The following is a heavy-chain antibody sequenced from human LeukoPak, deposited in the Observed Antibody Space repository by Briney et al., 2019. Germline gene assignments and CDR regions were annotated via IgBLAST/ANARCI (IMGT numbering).Heavy chain of an antibody. Sequence: SETLSLTCTVSGGSVSSGLNRWSWIRQPPGKELEWIGDISYSGSASYNPSLRSRVTISLDTSTNQFSLTLGSVTAADTAMYYCAREAECSGGSCYSYGWFDPWGQGTQVIVSS. J-gene: IGHJ5*02. D-gene: IGHD2-15*01. CDR1: GGSVSSGLNR. CDR3: AREAECSGGSCYSYGWFDP. V-gene: IGHV4-61*01. CDR2: ISYSGSA.